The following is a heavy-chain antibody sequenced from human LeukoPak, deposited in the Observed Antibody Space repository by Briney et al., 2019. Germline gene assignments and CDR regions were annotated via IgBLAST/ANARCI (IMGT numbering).Heavy chain of an antibody. CDR3: ARAYYYDSSGYYYDSELFDY. J-gene: IGHJ4*02. V-gene: IGHV7-4-1*02. Sequence: ASVKVSCKASGYTFTRYAMNWVRQAPGQGLEWMGWININTGNPTYAQGFTGRFVFSLDTSVSTSYLQISSLKAEDTAVYYCARAYYYDSSGYYYDSELFDYWGQGTLVTVSS. CDR1: GYTFTRYA. CDR2: ININTGNP. D-gene: IGHD3-22*01.